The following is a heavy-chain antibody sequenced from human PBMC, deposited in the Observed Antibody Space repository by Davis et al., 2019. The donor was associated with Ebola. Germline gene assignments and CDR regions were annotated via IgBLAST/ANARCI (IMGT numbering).Heavy chain of an antibody. CDR2: IYSGDST. V-gene: IGHV3-53*01. D-gene: IGHD3-16*02. CDR1: GFTVSRNY. CDR3: ARVPGSYRFDY. J-gene: IGHJ4*02. Sequence: GESLKISCAASGFTVSRNYMTWVRQAPGTGLEWVSVIYSGDSTSYADSVKGRFTISRDSAKNSLYLQMNSLRDEDTAVYYCARVPGSYRFDYWGQGTLVTVSS.